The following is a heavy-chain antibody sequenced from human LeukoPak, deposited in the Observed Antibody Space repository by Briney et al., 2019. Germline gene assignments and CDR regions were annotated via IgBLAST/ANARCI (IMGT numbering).Heavy chain of an antibody. CDR3: ARGLTYYDILTGYYNGGRWFDP. V-gene: IGHV4-34*01. CDR1: GGSLSGYY. Sequence: SETLSLTCAVYGGSLSGYYWSWIRQPPGKGLEWIGEINHSGSTNYNPSLKSRVTISVDTSKNHFSLKLSSVTAADTAVYYCARGLTYYDILTGYYNGGRWFDPWGQGTLVTVSS. J-gene: IGHJ5*02. CDR2: INHSGST. D-gene: IGHD3-9*01.